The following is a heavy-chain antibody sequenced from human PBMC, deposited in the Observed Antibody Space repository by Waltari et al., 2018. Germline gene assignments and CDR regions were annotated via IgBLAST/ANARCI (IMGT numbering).Heavy chain of an antibody. CDR2: ISYDGINK. V-gene: IGHV3-30*03. Sequence: QVQLVESGGGVVQPGRSLRLSCAASGFTFSSYGMHWVRQAPGKGLEWVAVISYDGINKYYADSVNGRFTISRDNSKNTLYLQMNSLRAEDTAVYYCAHLRGVLRYFDWLTDAFDIWGQGTMVTVSS. CDR3: AHLRGVLRYFDWLTDAFDI. CDR1: GFTFSSYG. J-gene: IGHJ3*02. D-gene: IGHD3-9*01.